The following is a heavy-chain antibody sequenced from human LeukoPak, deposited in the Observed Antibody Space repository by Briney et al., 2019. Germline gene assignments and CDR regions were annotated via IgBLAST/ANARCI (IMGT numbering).Heavy chain of an antibody. CDR1: GASISGSNYY. D-gene: IGHD6-19*01. J-gene: IGHJ4*02. CDR2: IYYSGNT. CDR3: AREFSSGWGVFDY. Sequence: SETLSLTCAVSGASISGSNYYWGWIRQPPGKGLEWIGSIYYSGNTYHNPSLKSRVTISVDTSKNQFSLKLSSVTAADTAVYSCAREFSSGWGVFDYWGQGTLVTVSS. V-gene: IGHV4-39*07.